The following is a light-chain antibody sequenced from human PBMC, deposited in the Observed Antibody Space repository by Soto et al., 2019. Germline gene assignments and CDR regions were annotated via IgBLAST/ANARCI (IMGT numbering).Light chain of an antibody. CDR1: QSINIY. CDR3: QQSYRSPST. J-gene: IGKJ2*01. V-gene: IGKV1-39*01. CDR2: GAS. Sequence: IQMTQSPSSLSASVGDSVTVTCRASQSINIYLNWYQQKPGKAPTLLIYGASSLQSGVPSRFTGSGSRTDSTLSISSVQPEDFATYYCQQSYRSPSTFGQGTKLEIK.